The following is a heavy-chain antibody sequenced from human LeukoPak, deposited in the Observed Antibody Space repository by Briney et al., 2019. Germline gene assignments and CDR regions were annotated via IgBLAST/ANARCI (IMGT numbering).Heavy chain of an antibody. CDR2: ISAYNGNT. CDR1: GYTLTSYG. Sequence: ASVKVSCKASGYTLTSYGISWVRQAPGQGLEWMGWISAYNGNTNYAQKLQGRVTMTTDTSTSTAYMELRSLRSDDTAVYYCAREDEFGIAVAGRLNWFDPWGQGTLVTVSS. CDR3: AREDEFGIAVAGRLNWFDP. V-gene: IGHV1-18*01. D-gene: IGHD6-19*01. J-gene: IGHJ5*02.